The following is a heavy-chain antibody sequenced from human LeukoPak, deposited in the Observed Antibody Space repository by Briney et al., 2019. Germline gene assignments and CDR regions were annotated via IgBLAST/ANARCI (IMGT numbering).Heavy chain of an antibody. Sequence: SETLSLTCAVSGGSISSGGYSWSWIRQPPGKGLEWIGYIYHSGSTYYNPSLKSRVTISVDRSKNQFSLKLSSVTAADTAVYYCATASGGLWSSDDAFDIWGQGTMVTVSS. J-gene: IGHJ3*02. D-gene: IGHD5-18*01. CDR1: GGSISSGGYS. CDR2: IYHSGST. CDR3: ATASGGLWSSDDAFDI. V-gene: IGHV4-30-2*01.